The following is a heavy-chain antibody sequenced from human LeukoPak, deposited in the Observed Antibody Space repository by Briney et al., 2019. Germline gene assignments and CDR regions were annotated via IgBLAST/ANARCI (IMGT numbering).Heavy chain of an antibody. CDR1: GFTFSSYW. Sequence: GGSLRLSCAASGFTFSSYWMSWVRQAPGKGLEWVANIKQHGSEKYYVDSVKGRFTISRDDAKNSLYLQMNSLRDEDTAVYYCTKGGQTSSWFWVDWGQGTLVTVSS. V-gene: IGHV3-7*01. CDR3: TKGGQTSSWFWVD. CDR2: IKQHGSEK. J-gene: IGHJ4*02. D-gene: IGHD6-13*01.